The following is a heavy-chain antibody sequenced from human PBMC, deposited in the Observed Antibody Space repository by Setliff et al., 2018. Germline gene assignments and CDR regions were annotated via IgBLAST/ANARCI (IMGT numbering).Heavy chain of an antibody. D-gene: IGHD3-22*01. CDR3: ARESRYYYDNLGTLDY. V-gene: IGHV4-38-2*02. CDR1: GYSISSGYI. J-gene: IGHJ4*02. CDR2: IGHTGSI. Sequence: SETLSLTCTVSGYSISSGYIWGWIRQPPGKGLEWVGNIGHTGSINYNPSLKSRLTISRDTSKNQFSLKLSSETAADTAVYYCARESRYYYDNLGTLDYWGQGTLVTVSS.